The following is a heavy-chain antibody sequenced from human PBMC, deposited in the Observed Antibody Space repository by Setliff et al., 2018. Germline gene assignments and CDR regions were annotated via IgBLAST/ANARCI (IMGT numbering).Heavy chain of an antibody. J-gene: IGHJ5*02. D-gene: IGHD2-21*01. CDR2: IYHNGNT. Sequence: SETLSLTCTVSGGSVSPYFWSWIRQPPGKGLQWIGYIYHNGNTNFNPSLKSRVNMSIDTSKNRFALNLKSVTAADTAVYYCARYIPSAGCFDPWGQGALVTVSS. CDR1: GGSVSPYF. CDR3: ARYIPSAGCFDP. V-gene: IGHV4-59*02.